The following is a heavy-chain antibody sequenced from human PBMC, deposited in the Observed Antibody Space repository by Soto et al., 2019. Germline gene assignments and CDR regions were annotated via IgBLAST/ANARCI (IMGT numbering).Heavy chain of an antibody. J-gene: IGHJ4*02. CDR3: ARDGSEGPTDY. V-gene: IGHV3-7*03. CDR2: IKQDGSEK. Sequence: EQLVESGGGVVQPGRSLTLSRAGSGFSFGSYEMHWVRQAPGKGLEWVANIKQDGSEKYYVDSVKGRFTISRDNAKNSLYLQMNSLRAEDTAVYYCARDGSEGPTDYWGQGTLVTVSS. CDR1: GFSFGSYE.